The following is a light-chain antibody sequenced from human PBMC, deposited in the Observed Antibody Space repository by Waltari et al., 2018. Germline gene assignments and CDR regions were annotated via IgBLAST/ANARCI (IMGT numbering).Light chain of an antibody. CDR2: NKN. CDR3: AAWDDSLNGWV. J-gene: IGLJ3*02. V-gene: IGLV1-44*01. CDR1: TSSSGSHV. Sequence: QSLLTQPPSASGTPGQRVTISCSGSTSSSGSHVFIWYQPPPRPAPLLLIFNKNHQPSGVPDRFSGSKSGTSASLAISGLQSEDEADYYCAAWDDSLNGWVFGGGTKVTVL.